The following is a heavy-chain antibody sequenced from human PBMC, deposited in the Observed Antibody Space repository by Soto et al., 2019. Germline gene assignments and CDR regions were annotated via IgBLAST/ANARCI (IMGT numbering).Heavy chain of an antibody. CDR2: IIPIFGTA. Sequence: VKVSCKSSGGTFRSYAITCVRQSPGQGLERRGGIIPIFGTANYAQKFQGRVTITADESTSKAYMELGSLRSEDTAVYYCERERGGDIAYYYGMDVWGQGTTVTVSS. D-gene: IGHD5-12*01. CDR1: GGTFRSYA. V-gene: IGHV1-69*13. CDR3: ERERGGDIAYYYGMDV. J-gene: IGHJ6*01.